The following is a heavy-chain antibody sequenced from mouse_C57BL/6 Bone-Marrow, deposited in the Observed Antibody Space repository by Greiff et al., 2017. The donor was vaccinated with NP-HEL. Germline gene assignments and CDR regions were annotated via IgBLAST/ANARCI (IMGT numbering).Heavy chain of an antibody. D-gene: IGHD2-13*01. CDR1: GFTFSDYG. Sequence: EVQRVESGGGLVQPGGSLKLSCAASGFTFSDYGMAWVRQAPRKGPEWVAFISNLAYSIYYADTVTGRFTISRENAKNTLYLEMSSLRSEDTAMYYCARRLGDFAMDYWGQGTSVTVSS. V-gene: IGHV5-15*01. J-gene: IGHJ4*01. CDR3: ARRLGDFAMDY. CDR2: ISNLAYSI.